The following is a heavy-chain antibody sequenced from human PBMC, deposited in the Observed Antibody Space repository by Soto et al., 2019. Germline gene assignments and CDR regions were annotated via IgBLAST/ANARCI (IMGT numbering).Heavy chain of an antibody. J-gene: IGHJ4*02. CDR3: ARRTLCTNGVSYDYFDY. D-gene: IGHD2-8*01. V-gene: IGHV5-51*01. CDR1: GYSFTSYW. CDR2: IYPGDSDT. Sequence: GESLKISCKGSGYSFTSYWIGWVRQMPGKGLEWMGIIYPGDSDTRYSPSFQGQVTISADKSISTAYLQWSSLKASDTAMYYCARRTLCTNGVSYDYFDYWGQGTLVTVSS.